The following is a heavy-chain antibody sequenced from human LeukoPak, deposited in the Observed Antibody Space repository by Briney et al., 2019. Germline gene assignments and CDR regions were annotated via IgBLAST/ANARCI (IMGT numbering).Heavy chain of an antibody. Sequence: SVKVSCKASGGTFSSYAISWVPQAPGQGLEWMGGIIPIFGTANYAQKFQGRVTITTDESTSTAYMELSSLRSEDTAVYYCARGGITMIVVDPQGWFDPWGQGTLVTVSS. V-gene: IGHV1-69*05. D-gene: IGHD3-22*01. CDR2: IIPIFGTA. J-gene: IGHJ5*02. CDR1: GGTFSSYA. CDR3: ARGGITMIVVDPQGWFDP.